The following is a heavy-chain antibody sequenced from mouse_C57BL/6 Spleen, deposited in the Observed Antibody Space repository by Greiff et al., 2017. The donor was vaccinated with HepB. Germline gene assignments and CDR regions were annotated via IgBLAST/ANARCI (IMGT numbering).Heavy chain of an antibody. CDR3: ANSNYGDWYFDV. J-gene: IGHJ1*03. Sequence: VQLQQSGAELVKPGASVKLSCKASGYTFTSYWMHWVKQRPGQGLEWIGMIHPNSGSTNYNEKFKSKATLTVDKSSSTAYMQLSSLTSEDSAVYYCANSNYGDWYFDVWGTGTTVTVSS. V-gene: IGHV1-64*01. D-gene: IGHD2-5*01. CDR1: GYTFTSYW. CDR2: IHPNSGST.